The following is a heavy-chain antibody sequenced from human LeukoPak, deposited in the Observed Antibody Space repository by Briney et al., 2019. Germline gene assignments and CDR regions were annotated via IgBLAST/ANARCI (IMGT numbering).Heavy chain of an antibody. J-gene: IGHJ3*02. V-gene: IGHV4-59*01. CDR3: ASAQAMVFSAFDI. CDR1: GGSISSYY. Sequence: PSETLSLTCTVSGGSISSYYWSWIRQPPGKGLEWTGYIYYSGSTNYNPSLKSRVTISVDTSKNQFSLKLSSVTAADTAVHYCASAQAMVFSAFDIWGQGTMVTVSS. CDR2: IYYSGST. D-gene: IGHD5-18*01.